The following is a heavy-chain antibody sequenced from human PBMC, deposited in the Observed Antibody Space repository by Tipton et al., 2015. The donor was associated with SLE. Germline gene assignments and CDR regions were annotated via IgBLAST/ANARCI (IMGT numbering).Heavy chain of an antibody. J-gene: IGHJ4*02. CDR1: GSTFSSYG. Sequence: SLSLSCAASGSTFSSYGMHWVRQAPGKGLEWVSVIWYDGINKFYADSVKGRFTISRDNSKNTLYLQMNSLRGEDTAVYYCATTTTMTNYIDYWGQGTLVTVSS. V-gene: IGHV3-33*01. CDR2: IWYDGINK. CDR3: ATTTTMTNYIDY. D-gene: IGHD4-17*01.